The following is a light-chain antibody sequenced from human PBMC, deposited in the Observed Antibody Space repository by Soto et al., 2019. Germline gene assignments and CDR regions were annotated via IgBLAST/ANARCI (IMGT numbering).Light chain of an antibody. Sequence: DIQMTQSSSTVSASVGDRVTITCRASQTVYSWLAWYQQKPGKAPKLLISEASTLQSGVPSRFAGSGSGTEFTHAISRLQPDDFATYYCQQYSSYSPYTFGQGTKVEI. CDR2: EAS. CDR1: QTVYSW. V-gene: IGKV1-5*03. CDR3: QQYSSYSPYT. J-gene: IGKJ2*01.